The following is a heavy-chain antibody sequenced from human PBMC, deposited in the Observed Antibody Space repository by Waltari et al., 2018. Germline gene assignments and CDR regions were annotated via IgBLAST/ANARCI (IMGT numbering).Heavy chain of an antibody. Sequence: QVQLVQSGAEVKKPGSSVKVSCKASGGTFSSYAISWVRQAPGQGLEWMGGIIPIFGTANYAQKFQGRVTITTDESTSTAYMELSSLRSEDTAVYYCARGGILPYDSSGYYYFDYWGQGTLVTVSS. V-gene: IGHV1-69*05. CDR1: GGTFSSYA. D-gene: IGHD3-22*01. CDR3: ARGGILPYDSSGYYYFDY. CDR2: IIPIFGTA. J-gene: IGHJ4*02.